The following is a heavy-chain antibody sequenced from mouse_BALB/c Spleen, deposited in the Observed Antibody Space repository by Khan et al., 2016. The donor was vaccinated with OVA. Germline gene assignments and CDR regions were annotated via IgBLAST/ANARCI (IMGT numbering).Heavy chain of an antibody. D-gene: IGHD1-2*01. CDR3: ARNRFTTPTAWFAY. J-gene: IGHJ3*01. CDR1: GFTFSSYG. Sequence: EVELVESGGDLVKPGGSLNLSCEASGFTFSSYGMSWLRQTPDKRLEWVATISNSGSYTYFPDSVKGRLTISRDNAKNTLYLQMSSLKSEDTAMYYFARNRFTTPTAWFAYWGKGTLVTVFA. CDR2: ISNSGSYT. V-gene: IGHV5-6*01.